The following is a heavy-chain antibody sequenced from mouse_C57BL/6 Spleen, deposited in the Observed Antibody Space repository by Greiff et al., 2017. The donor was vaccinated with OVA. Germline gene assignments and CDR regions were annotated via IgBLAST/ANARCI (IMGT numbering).Heavy chain of an antibody. J-gene: IGHJ4*01. CDR3: ARRGLRGYAMDY. V-gene: IGHV1-81*01. D-gene: IGHD2-4*01. CDR1: GYTFTSYG. CDR2: IYPRSGNT. Sequence: QVQLQQSGAELARPGASVKLSCKASGYTFTSYGISWVKQRTGQGLEWIGEIYPRSGNTYYNEKFKGKATLTADKSSSTAYMELRSLTSEDSAVDFCARRGLRGYAMDYWGQGTSVTVSS.